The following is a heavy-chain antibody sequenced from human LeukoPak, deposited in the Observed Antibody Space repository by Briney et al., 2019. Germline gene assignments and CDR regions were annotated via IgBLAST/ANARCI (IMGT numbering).Heavy chain of an antibody. CDR3: TRVQGRKYSSGWHTDY. CDR2: ISGSGVST. J-gene: IGHJ4*02. Sequence: GGSLRLSCAASGFTFGDYYMSWIRQAPGKGLEWVSAISGSGVSTNYADSVKGRFTISRDNSKNTLYLQMNSLKTEDTAVYYCTRVQGRKYSSGWHTDYWGQGTLVTVSS. CDR1: GFTFGDYY. D-gene: IGHD6-19*01. V-gene: IGHV3-23*01.